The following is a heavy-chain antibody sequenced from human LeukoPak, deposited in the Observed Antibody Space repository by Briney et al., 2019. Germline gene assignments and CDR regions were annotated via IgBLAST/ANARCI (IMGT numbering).Heavy chain of an antibody. Sequence: GGSLRLSCAASGFAFSSYGMHWVRQAPGKGLEWVAVIWYDGSNKYYADSVKGRFTISRDNSKNTLYLQMNSLRAEDTAVYYCAKATGYYYDSSGYSWGQGTLATVSS. J-gene: IGHJ5*02. D-gene: IGHD3-22*01. CDR2: IWYDGSNK. V-gene: IGHV3-33*06. CDR3: AKATGYYYDSSGYS. CDR1: GFAFSSYG.